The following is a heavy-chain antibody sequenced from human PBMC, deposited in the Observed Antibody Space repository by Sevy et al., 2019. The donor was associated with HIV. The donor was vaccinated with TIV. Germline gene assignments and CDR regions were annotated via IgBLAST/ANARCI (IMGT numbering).Heavy chain of an antibody. CDR3: AREGCTRPHDY. CDR2: LSFGCGKI. V-gene: IGHV3-23*01. D-gene: IGHD2-8*01. CDR1: GFAFYDYS. Sequence: GSLRLSCAASGFAFYDYSMSWIRQAPGKGLGWVETLSFGCGKINYADSVKGRFTISRDNSKNSFYLQMDNLRVEDTALYYCAREGCTRPHDYWGQGTRVTVSS. J-gene: IGHJ4*02.